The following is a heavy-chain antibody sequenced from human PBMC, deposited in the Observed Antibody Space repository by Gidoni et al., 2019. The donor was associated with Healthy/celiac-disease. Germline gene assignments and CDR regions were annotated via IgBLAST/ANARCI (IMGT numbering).Heavy chain of an antibody. J-gene: IGHJ4*02. CDR2: INAGNGNT. D-gene: IGHD5-12*01. V-gene: IGHV1-3*01. Sequence: QVQLVQSGAEVKKPGASVKVSCKASGYTFTSYAMHWVRQAPGQRLEWMGWINAGNGNTKYSQKFQGRVTITRDTSASTAYMELSSLRSEDTAVYYCARETGWLRSIGPFDYWGQGTLVTVSS. CDR1: GYTFTSYA. CDR3: ARETGWLRSIGPFDY.